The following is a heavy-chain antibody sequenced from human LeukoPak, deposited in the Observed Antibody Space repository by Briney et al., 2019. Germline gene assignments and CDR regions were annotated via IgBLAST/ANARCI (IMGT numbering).Heavy chain of an antibody. D-gene: IGHD2-15*01. J-gene: IGHJ4*02. CDR3: AGDLEYCSGSVSSCDRGIGH. CDR1: GFTFSDHY. CDR2: IRNKANSYTT. V-gene: IGHV3-72*01. Sequence: GGSLRLSCAASGFTFSDHYMDWVRQAPGKGLEWVGRIRNKANSYTTEYAASVKGRFTISRDDSKNSMYLQMRSLKTEDTAVYYCAGDLEYCSGSVSSCDRGIGHWGQGTLVTVSS.